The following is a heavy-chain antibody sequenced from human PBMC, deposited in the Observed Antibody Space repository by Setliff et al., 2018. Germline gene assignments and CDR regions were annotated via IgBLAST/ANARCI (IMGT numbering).Heavy chain of an antibody. CDR2: ISSRSDII. Sequence: GGSLRLSRAASGFTFSNYWMNWVRQAPGKGLEWVAYISSRSDIIYYADSVKGRFTISRDNAKNSLYLQVNSLRAEDTAVYYCASNPRKGRSGGYYYDDPYYYYMDVWGKGTTVTVSS. J-gene: IGHJ6*03. CDR3: ASNPRKGRSGGYYYDDPYYYYMDV. D-gene: IGHD3-22*01. CDR1: GFTFSNYW. V-gene: IGHV3-48*01.